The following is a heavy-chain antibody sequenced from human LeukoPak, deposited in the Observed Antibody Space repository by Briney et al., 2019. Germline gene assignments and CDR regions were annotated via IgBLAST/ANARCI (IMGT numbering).Heavy chain of an antibody. CDR2: INHSEIT. V-gene: IGHV4-34*01. J-gene: IGHJ4*02. CDR3: ARAVTYHDVLTGYYRDYFDY. Sequence: PSQTLSLTCAVYGGSFSGYYWSWIRQPPGKGLEWIGEINHSEITNYNPSLKSRITMSVDTFKNQFSLKLSSVTAADTAVYYCARAVTYHDVLTGYYRDYFDYWGQGILVTVSS. CDR1: GGSFSGYY. D-gene: IGHD3-9*01.